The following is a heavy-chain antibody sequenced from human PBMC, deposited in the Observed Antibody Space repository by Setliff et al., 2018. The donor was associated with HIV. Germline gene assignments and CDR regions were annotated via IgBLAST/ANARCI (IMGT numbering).Heavy chain of an antibody. CDR1: GGSLRGYY. J-gene: IGHJ4*02. CDR2: INPSGGV. V-gene: IGHV4-34*01. D-gene: IGHD1-26*01. Sequence: PSETLSLTCDISGGSLRGYYWSWVRQTPGKGLEWIGQINPSGGVNYNPSLNHRVTISRHTSRNQFSLQLISLIAADTAVYYCTRGGDVIPLDYWGQGSLVTVSS. CDR3: TRGGDVIPLDY.